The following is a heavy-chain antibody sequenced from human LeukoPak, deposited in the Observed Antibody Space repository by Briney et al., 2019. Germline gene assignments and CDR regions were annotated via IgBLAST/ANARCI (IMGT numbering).Heavy chain of an antibody. CDR2: ISAYNGNT. D-gene: IGHD3-16*01. J-gene: IGHJ3*02. CDR3: ARDSSITFGGVMGDAFDI. CDR1: GYTFTSYG. V-gene: IGHV1-18*01. Sequence: ASVKVSCKASGYTFTSYGISWVRQAPGQGLEWMGWISAYNGNTNYAQKLQGRVTMTTDTSTSTAYMELRSLRSDDTAVYYWARDSSITFGGVMGDAFDIWGQGTMVTVSS.